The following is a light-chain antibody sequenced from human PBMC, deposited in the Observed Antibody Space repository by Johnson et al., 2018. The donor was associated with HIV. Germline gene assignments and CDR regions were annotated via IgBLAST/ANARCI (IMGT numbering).Light chain of an antibody. CDR2: DNN. CDR1: SSNIGNNY. J-gene: IGLJ1*01. V-gene: IGLV1-51*01. CDR3: GTWDNSLSAV. Sequence: QSVLTQPPSVSAAPGQKVTISCSGSSSNIGNNYVSWYQQIPGRAPKLLIYDNNKRPSGIPDRFSGSKSGTSATLGITGLQTGDEADYYCGTWDNSLSAVFGTGTTVTVL.